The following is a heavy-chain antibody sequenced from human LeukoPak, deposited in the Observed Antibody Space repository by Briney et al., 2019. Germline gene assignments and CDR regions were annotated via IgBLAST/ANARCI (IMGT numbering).Heavy chain of an antibody. CDR1: GGSISSYY. CDR3: ARLVLGATAYFDC. Sequence: SETLSLTCTVSGGSISSYYWTWIRQPPGKGLEWIGYIHYSGSTNYNPSLKNRVTISVDKSKNQFSQKLSSVTAADTAVYYCARLVLGATAYFDCWGQGTLVTVSS. V-gene: IGHV4-59*08. CDR2: IHYSGST. D-gene: IGHD1-26*01. J-gene: IGHJ4*02.